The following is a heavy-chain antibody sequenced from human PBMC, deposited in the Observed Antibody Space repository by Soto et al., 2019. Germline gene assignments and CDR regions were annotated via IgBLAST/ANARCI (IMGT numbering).Heavy chain of an antibody. CDR2: ISDDGRNA. CDR3: AREDRVPAAMPGY. V-gene: IGHV3-30*04. Sequence: QVQLVESGGGVVQPGKSLRLSCAASGFTFRSYAMHWVRQAPGKGLDWLAVISDDGRNAYYADSVKGRLTISRDNSKNTLFLQMNSLRPDDTAVYYCAREDRVPAAMPGYWGQGTLVTVSS. J-gene: IGHJ4*02. D-gene: IGHD2-2*01. CDR1: GFTFRSYA.